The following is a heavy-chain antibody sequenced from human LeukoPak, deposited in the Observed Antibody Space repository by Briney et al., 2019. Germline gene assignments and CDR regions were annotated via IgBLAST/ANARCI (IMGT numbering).Heavy chain of an antibody. D-gene: IGHD2-15*01. CDR3: ARLSRSSGGYPYVFDI. J-gene: IGHJ3*02. Sequence: SQTLSLTCTVSGDSISNGDYYWSWIRQHPEKGLECIGHIYYSGATYYSPSLKSRLTISVDTPKSQFSLKLSSMTAADTAMYYCARLSRSSGGYPYVFDIWGQGIMVTVSS. CDR1: GDSISNGDYY. CDR2: IYYSGAT. V-gene: IGHV4-30-4*08.